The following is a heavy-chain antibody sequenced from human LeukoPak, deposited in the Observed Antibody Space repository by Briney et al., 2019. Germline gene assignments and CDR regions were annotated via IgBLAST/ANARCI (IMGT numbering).Heavy chain of an antibody. J-gene: IGHJ3*02. D-gene: IGHD3-9*01. CDR1: GFTLRNYG. CDR3: AKEYEIFVGAFDI. Sequence: PGGSLRLSCVASGFTLRNYGMHWVRQAPGKGLEWVAVLWRDGTNNFYADSLKGRFRFSRDNSKDILYLQINSLRAEDTAVYYCAKEYEIFVGAFDIWGQGTMVTVSS. V-gene: IGHV3-33*06. CDR2: LWRDGTNN.